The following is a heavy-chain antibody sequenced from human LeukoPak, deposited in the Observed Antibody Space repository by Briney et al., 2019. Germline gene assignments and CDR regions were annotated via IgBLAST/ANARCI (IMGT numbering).Heavy chain of an antibody. D-gene: IGHD6-19*01. CDR1: GFTFSGSA. V-gene: IGHV3-73*01. Sequence: GGSLRLSCAASGFTFSGSAMHWVCQASGKGLEWVGRIRSKANSYATAYAASVKGRFTISRDDSKNTAYLQMNSLKTEDTAVYYCTRNIPEAVAGTDYWGQGTLVTVSS. CDR2: IRSKANSYAT. CDR3: TRNIPEAVAGTDY. J-gene: IGHJ4*02.